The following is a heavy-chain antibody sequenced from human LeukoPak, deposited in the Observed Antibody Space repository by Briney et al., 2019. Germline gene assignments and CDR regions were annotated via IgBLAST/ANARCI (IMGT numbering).Heavy chain of an antibody. Sequence: ASVKVSCKASGYTFTGHYIHWVRQAPGQGLEWMGWINPKNAGTNYAQKFQGRVTMTRDTSTGTAYMELSRLRSDDTAVYYCARTLYIAAAPGGFDYWGQGTLVTVSS. CDR3: ARTLYIAAAPGGFDY. J-gene: IGHJ4*02. D-gene: IGHD6-13*01. V-gene: IGHV1-2*02. CDR2: INPKNAGT. CDR1: GYTFTGHY.